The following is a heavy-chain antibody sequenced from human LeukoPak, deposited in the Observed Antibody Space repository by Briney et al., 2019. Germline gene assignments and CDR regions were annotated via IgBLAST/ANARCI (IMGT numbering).Heavy chain of an antibody. CDR3: AKDHPDCRGSSCLLFDC. CDR1: GFTFSSYA. Sequence: GGSLRLSCSACGFTFSSYAMSLVRQAPRKGLELVSGITSGGGSTYFADSVKGRFTISRDNYKTTLYLQMNSLRPEDTAVYYCAKDHPDCRGSSCLLFDCWGQGTLVTVSS. V-gene: IGHV3-23*01. CDR2: ITSGGGST. D-gene: IGHD2-2*01. J-gene: IGHJ4*02.